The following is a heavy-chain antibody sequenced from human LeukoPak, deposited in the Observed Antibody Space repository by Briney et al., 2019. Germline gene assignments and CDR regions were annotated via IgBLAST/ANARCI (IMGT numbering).Heavy chain of an antibody. V-gene: IGHV3-30-3*01. J-gene: IGHJ6*02. CDR2: ISYDGSNK. Sequence: GGSLRLSCAASGFTFSSYAMHWVRQAPGKGLEWVAVISYDGSNKYYADSVKGRFTISRDNSKNTLYLQMNSLRAEDTAVYYCARGGWQWLDLSYYHYGMDVWGQGTTVTVSS. D-gene: IGHD6-19*01. CDR1: GFTFSSYA. CDR3: ARGGWQWLDLSYYHYGMDV.